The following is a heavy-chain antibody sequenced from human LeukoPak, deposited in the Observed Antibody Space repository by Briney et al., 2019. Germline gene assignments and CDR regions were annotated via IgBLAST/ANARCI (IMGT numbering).Heavy chain of an antibody. J-gene: IGHJ4*02. CDR1: GGFISAYY. V-gene: IGHV4-59*08. CDR3: ARQIAAAQRPFDY. D-gene: IGHD6-13*01. CDR2: GDYSGST. Sequence: PSETLSLTCTISGGFISAYYWTWIRQSPGKGLEWIGYGDYSGSTNYNPSFKSRVTISVDTSKNQFSLKLSSVTAAGTAVYYCARQIAAAQRPFDYWGQGILVTVSS.